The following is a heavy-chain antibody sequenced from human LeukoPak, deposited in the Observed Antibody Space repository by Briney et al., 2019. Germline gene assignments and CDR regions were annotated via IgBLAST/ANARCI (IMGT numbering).Heavy chain of an antibody. Sequence: PSETLSLTCTVSGDPISSYYWSWIRQPPGKGLEWIGYISYSGSTNYNPSLKSRVTISVDTSKNQFSLKLSSVTAADTAVYYCARESYSGNYYGVFDYWGQGTLVTVSS. V-gene: IGHV4-59*01. D-gene: IGHD1-26*01. CDR1: GDPISSYY. CDR3: ARESYSGNYYGVFDY. CDR2: ISYSGST. J-gene: IGHJ4*02.